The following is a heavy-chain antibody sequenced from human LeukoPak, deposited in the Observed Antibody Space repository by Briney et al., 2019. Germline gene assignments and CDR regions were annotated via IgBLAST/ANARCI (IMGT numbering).Heavy chain of an antibody. J-gene: IGHJ4*02. Sequence: GRSLRLSCAASGFTFDDYAMHWVRQAPGKGLEWVSGINWNSGSIGYADSVKGRFTISRDNAKNSLYLQMNSLRAEDMALYYCAKDISPPLVGATSWPVDYWGQGTLVTVSS. CDR1: GFTFDDYA. CDR3: AKDISPPLVGATSWPVDY. CDR2: INWNSGSI. V-gene: IGHV3-9*03. D-gene: IGHD1-26*01.